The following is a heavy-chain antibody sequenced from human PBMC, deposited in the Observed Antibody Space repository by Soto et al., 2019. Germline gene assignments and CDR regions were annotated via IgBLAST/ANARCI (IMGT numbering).Heavy chain of an antibody. D-gene: IGHD6-19*01. V-gene: IGHV3-15*01. CDR3: ATFVGWYIFDY. CDR1: GFTLTNTW. Sequence: EVQLVESGGGLVKPGGSLRLSCAGSGFTLTNTWMSWVRQAPGKGLEWVGTIKTKTAGGTTDYAAPVKGRFTISTDDSKTTLYLQMNGLRAEDTAVYYCATFVGWYIFDYWGQGTLVTVSS. J-gene: IGHJ4*02. CDR2: IKTKTAGGTT.